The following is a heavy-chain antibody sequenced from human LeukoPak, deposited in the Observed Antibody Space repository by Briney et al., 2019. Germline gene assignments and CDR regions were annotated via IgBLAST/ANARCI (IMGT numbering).Heavy chain of an antibody. CDR2: INHSGST. Sequence: SETLSLTCAVYGGSFSGYYWSWIRQPPGKGLEWIGEINHSGSTNYNPSLKSRVTISVDTSKNQFSLKLSSVTAADTAVYYCARRGTTVTFFDYWGQGTPVTVSS. D-gene: IGHD4-17*01. V-gene: IGHV4-34*01. CDR1: GGSFSGYY. J-gene: IGHJ4*02. CDR3: ARRGTTVTFFDY.